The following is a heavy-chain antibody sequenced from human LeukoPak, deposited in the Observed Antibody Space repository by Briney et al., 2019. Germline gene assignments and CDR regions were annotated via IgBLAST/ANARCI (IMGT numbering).Heavy chain of an antibody. Sequence: SETLSLTCTVSGGSVSRGSYYWSWIRQPPGKGLEWIGYIYYSGSTNYNPSLKSRVTISVDTSKNQFSLKLSSVTAADTAVYYCAKGSSGGIAVAGFPYWGQGTLVTVSS. CDR1: GGSVSRGSYY. D-gene: IGHD6-19*01. CDR2: IYYSGST. CDR3: AKGSSGGIAVAGFPY. V-gene: IGHV4-61*01. J-gene: IGHJ4*02.